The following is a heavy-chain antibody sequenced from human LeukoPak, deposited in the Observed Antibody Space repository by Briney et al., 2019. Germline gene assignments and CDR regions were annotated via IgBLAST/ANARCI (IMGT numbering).Heavy chain of an antibody. D-gene: IGHD4-17*01. Sequence: PGGSLRLSCAASGFTVSSNYMSWVRQAPGKGLEWGSGIYSDGSTYYPDSVKGRFTISTDNSKNTLYLQMNSLRAEDTAVYSCARGDTVTGNWSAPWGEGNLVTVSS. J-gene: IGHJ5*02. CDR2: IYSDGST. V-gene: IGHV3-53*01. CDR1: GFTVSSNY. CDR3: ARGDTVTGNWSAP.